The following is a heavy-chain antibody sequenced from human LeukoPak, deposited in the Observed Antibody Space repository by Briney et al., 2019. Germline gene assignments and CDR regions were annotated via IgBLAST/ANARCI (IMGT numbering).Heavy chain of an antibody. J-gene: IGHJ6*03. CDR3: ARADSVPAGDYHYWYMDV. D-gene: IGHD2-2*01. CDR2: IKPNSGDT. CDR1: GFTLTDY. Sequence: ASVEVSCKASGFTLTDYIHWVRQDPRQGIQWMGWIKPNSGDTDYAQKFQGRVTMTRDTSISTVYMELSSLRSDDTAVYYCARADSVPAGDYHYWYMDVWGKGTTVTVSS. V-gene: IGHV1-2*02.